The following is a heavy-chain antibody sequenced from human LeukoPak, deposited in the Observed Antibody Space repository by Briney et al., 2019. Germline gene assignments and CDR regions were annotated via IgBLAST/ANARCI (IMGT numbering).Heavy chain of an antibody. D-gene: IGHD3-3*01. CDR3: ARDYDFWSGYYTYNWFDP. CDR2: INHSGST. J-gene: IGHJ5*02. Sequence: SETLSLTCGVYGGSFSVYYWNWIRQPPGKGLEWIGEINHSGSTNYNPSLKSRVTISIDTSKNQFSPKLSSVTAADTAVYYCARDYDFWSGYYTYNWFDPWGQGTLVTVSS. CDR1: GGSFSVYY. V-gene: IGHV4-34*01.